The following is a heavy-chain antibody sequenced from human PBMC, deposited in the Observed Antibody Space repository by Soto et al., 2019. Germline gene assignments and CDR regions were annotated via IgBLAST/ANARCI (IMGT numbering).Heavy chain of an antibody. CDR1: GGSITSSNDY. CDR3: ATERLEPGNWFDP. Sequence: SETLSLTCTVSGGSITSSNDYWGWIRQPPGKGLEWIGSIYYSGSTYYNPSLKSRVTISVDTSKSQFSLKLSSVTAADTAVYFCATERLEPGNWFDPWGQGTLVTVSS. D-gene: IGHD5-12*01. V-gene: IGHV4-39*01. J-gene: IGHJ5*02. CDR2: IYYSGST.